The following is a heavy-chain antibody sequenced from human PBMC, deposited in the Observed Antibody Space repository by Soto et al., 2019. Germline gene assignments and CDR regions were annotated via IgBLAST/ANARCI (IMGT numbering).Heavy chain of an antibody. V-gene: IGHV1-69*01. Sequence: WLRQDPEQGLEWMGGIIPMFGTPHYAEKFQDRVTITADESTGRAYLELSSLTSEDTAVYYCATSEGRDGYSFGYWGPGTLVTVSS. J-gene: IGHJ4*02. D-gene: IGHD5-12*01. CDR2: IIPMFGTP. CDR3: ATSEGRDGYSFGY.